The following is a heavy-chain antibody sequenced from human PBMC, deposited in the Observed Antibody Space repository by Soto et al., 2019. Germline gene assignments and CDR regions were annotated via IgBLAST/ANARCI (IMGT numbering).Heavy chain of an antibody. J-gene: IGHJ6*02. V-gene: IGHV3-21*01. Sequence: LRLSCAASGFTFSSYSMNWVRQAPGKGLEWVSSISSSSSYIYYADSVKGRFTISRDNAKNSLYLQMNSLRAEDTAVYYCASLHDGGYYYYGMDVWGQGTTVTVPS. CDR2: ISSSSSYI. CDR1: GFTFSSYS. D-gene: IGHD3-16*01. CDR3: ASLHDGGYYYYGMDV.